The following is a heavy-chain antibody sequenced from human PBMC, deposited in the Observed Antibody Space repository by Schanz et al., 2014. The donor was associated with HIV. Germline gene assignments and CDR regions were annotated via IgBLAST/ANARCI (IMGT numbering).Heavy chain of an antibody. D-gene: IGHD6-13*01. CDR2: ISYDGSNK. CDR1: GFTFSSYG. Sequence: QVQLVESGGGVVQPGRSLRLSCAASGFTFSSYGMHWVRQAPGKGLEWVAVISYDGSNKYYADSVKGRFTISRDISKNTLYLQMNSLRAEDTAVYYCAREKYSSTWWRAGLYFYGMDVWGQGTTVTVSS. J-gene: IGHJ6*02. V-gene: IGHV3-30*03. CDR3: AREKYSSTWWRAGLYFYGMDV.